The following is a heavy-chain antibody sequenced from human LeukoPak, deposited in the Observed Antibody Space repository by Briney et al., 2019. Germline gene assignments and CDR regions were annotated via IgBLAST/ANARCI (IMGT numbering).Heavy chain of an antibody. CDR2: INPNSGGT. CDR1: GYTFTGYY. V-gene: IGHV1-2*06. CDR3: ARGGSYYDSSGYYSDAFDI. J-gene: IGHJ3*02. D-gene: IGHD3-22*01. Sequence: ASVKVSCMASGYTFTGYYMHWVRQAPGQGLEWMGRINPNSGGTNYAQKFQGRVTMTRDTSISTAYMELSRLRSDDTAVYYCARGGSYYDSSGYYSDAFDIWGQGTMVTVSS.